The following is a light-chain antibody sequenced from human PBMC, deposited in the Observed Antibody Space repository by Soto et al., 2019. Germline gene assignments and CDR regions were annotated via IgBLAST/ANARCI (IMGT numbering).Light chain of an antibody. V-gene: IGKV3-15*01. Sequence: MTQSPSSLSASLGDSATLSCRAGQSVSLSLAWYQMRPGQPPRLLIYGASTRATDIPARFRGTGSGTDLTLTISSLQSEDFAVYFCQQYHIWPSWTFGQGTKVDI. CDR1: QSVSLS. CDR2: GAS. J-gene: IGKJ1*01. CDR3: QQYHIWPSWT.